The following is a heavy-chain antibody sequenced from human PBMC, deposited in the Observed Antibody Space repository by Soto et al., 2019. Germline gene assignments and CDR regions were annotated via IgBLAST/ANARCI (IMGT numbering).Heavy chain of an antibody. D-gene: IGHD2-15*01. J-gene: IGHJ6*02. Sequence: ASVKVSCKASGSTFTGYYMHWVRQAPGQGLEWMGWINPNSGGTNYAQKFQGRVTMTRDTSISTAYMELSRLRSDDTAVYYCARDPEYCSGGSCYLSYYYYYGMDVWGRGTTVSVSS. CDR1: GSTFTGYY. V-gene: IGHV1-2*02. CDR2: INPNSGGT. CDR3: ARDPEYCSGGSCYLSYYYYYGMDV.